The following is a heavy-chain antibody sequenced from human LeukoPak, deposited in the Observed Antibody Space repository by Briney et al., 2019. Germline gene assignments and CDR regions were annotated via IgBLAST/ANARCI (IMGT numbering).Heavy chain of an antibody. D-gene: IGHD3-10*01. CDR1: GGSINSSSYY. V-gene: IGHV4-61*05. CDR2: IYYSGST. J-gene: IGHJ4*02. Sequence: SETLSLTCTVSGGSINSSSYYWGWIRQPPGKGLEWIGTIYYSGSTNYNPSLKSRVTISVDTSKNQFSLKLSSVTAADTAVYYCARVLGFGELYFDYWGQGTLVTVSS. CDR3: ARVLGFGELYFDY.